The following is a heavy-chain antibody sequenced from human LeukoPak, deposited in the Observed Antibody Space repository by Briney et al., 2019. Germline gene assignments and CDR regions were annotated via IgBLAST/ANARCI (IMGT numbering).Heavy chain of an antibody. D-gene: IGHD3-3*01. Sequence: ASVKVSRKASGYTFTSYDINWVRQATGQGLEWMGWMNPNSGNTGYAQKFQGRVTIPRNTSISTAYMELSSLRSEDTAVYYCARALGPYDFWSGYYRGNWFDPWGQGTLVTVSS. J-gene: IGHJ5*02. CDR3: ARALGPYDFWSGYYRGNWFDP. CDR1: GYTFTSYD. V-gene: IGHV1-8*03. CDR2: MNPNSGNT.